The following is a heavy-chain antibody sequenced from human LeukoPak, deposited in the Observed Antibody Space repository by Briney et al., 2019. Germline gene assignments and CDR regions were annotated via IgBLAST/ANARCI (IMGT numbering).Heavy chain of an antibody. CDR2: INHSGST. J-gene: IGHJ4*02. D-gene: IGHD2-15*01. V-gene: IGHV4-34*01. CDR1: GGSFSGYY. Sequence: PSETLSLTCAVYGGSFSGYYWSWIRQPPVKGLEWIGEINHSGSTNYNPSLKSRVTISVDTSKNQFSLKLSSVTAADTAVYYCARGGPRYCSGGSCYFGYWGQGTLVTVSS. CDR3: ARGGPRYCSGGSCYFGY.